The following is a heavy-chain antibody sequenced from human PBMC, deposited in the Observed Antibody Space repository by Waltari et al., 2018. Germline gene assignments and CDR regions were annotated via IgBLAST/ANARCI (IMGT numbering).Heavy chain of an antibody. Sequence: EVQLVQSGGGLVKPGGSLRLTCAASGFPVSSNYMSWVRQAPGKGLEWISVIFGGGTTYYADSVKGRFTISTHNYKNTLFLQMNSLRPEDTAVYYCAKSITMVRGVFYYFDYWGQGTLVTVSS. V-gene: IGHV3-53*04. J-gene: IGHJ4*02. CDR2: IFGGGTT. D-gene: IGHD3-10*01. CDR3: AKSITMVRGVFYYFDY. CDR1: GFPVSSNY.